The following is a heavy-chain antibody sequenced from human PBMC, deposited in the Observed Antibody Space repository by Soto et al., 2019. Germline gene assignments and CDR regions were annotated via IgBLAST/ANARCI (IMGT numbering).Heavy chain of an antibody. J-gene: IGHJ5*02. CDR3: AIIYDFWSDKNWFDP. Sequence: EASLKVSCKVSGYTLTGLSMNCVRQAPGEGLEWMGWISAYNGKTNYAQKLQGRVTMTTDTSTSTAYMELRSLRSDDTAVYYCAIIYDFWSDKNWFDPWGQGTLVTVSS. CDR2: ISAYNGKT. CDR1: GYTLTGLS. V-gene: IGHV1-18*01. D-gene: IGHD3-3*01.